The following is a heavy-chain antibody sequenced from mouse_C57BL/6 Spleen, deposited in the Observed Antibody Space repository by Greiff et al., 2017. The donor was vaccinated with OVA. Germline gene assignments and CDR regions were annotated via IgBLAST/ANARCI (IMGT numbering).Heavy chain of an antibody. CDR2: ISNGGGST. D-gene: IGHD2-4*01. CDR3: ARLRDYDGAMDY. V-gene: IGHV5-12*01. CDR1: GFTFSDYY. J-gene: IGHJ4*01. Sequence: EVKLVESGGGLVQPGGSLKLSCAASGFTFSDYYMYWVRQTPEKRLEWVAYISNGGGSTYYPDTVKGRFTISRDNAKNTLYLQMSRLKSEDTAMYYCARLRDYDGAMDYWGQGTSVTVSS.